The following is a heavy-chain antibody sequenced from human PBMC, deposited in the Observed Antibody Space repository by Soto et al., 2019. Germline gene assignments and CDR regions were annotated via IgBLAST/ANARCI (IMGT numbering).Heavy chain of an antibody. J-gene: IGHJ4*02. CDR1: GFTFGDYA. CDR2: IRSKAYGGTT. D-gene: IGHD5-18*01. CDR3: TRDPLMDTAMVHFDY. V-gene: IGHV3-49*03. Sequence: GGSLRLSCTASGFTFGDYAMSWFRQAPGKGLEWVGFIRSKAYGGTTEYAASVKGRFTISRDDSKSIAYLQMNSLKTEDTAVYYCTRDPLMDTAMVHFDYWGQGTLVTVSS.